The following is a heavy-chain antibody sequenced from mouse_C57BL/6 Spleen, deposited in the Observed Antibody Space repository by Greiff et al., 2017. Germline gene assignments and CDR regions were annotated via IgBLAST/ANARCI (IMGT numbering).Heavy chain of an antibody. V-gene: IGHV14-3*01. CDR3: ARESLLLGDY. CDR1: GFNITNTY. D-gene: IGHD1-1*01. J-gene: IGHJ2*01. Sequence: EVRLQLSVAELVRPGASVKLSFTPSGFNITNTYMHWVKPRPEPCLEWIGRIDPANGNTKYAPKFQGKATITADTSSNTAYLQLSSLTSEDTAIYYCARESLLLGDYWGQGTTLTVSS. CDR2: IDPANGNT.